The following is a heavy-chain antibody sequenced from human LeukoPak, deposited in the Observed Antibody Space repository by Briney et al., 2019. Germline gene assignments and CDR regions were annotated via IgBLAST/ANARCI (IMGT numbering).Heavy chain of an antibody. Sequence: SETLSLTCTVSGGSISSSGYYWGWIRQPPGKGLEWIGNIYSSGKTYYNPSLKTPVTISLGTSTSQFYMKLNSVAAAGTAVYYWARVGVGGDYFDYWGRGTLVTVSS. CDR3: ARVGVGGDYFDY. CDR2: IYSSGKT. V-gene: IGHV4-39*07. CDR1: GGSISSSGYY. J-gene: IGHJ4*02. D-gene: IGHD3-10*01.